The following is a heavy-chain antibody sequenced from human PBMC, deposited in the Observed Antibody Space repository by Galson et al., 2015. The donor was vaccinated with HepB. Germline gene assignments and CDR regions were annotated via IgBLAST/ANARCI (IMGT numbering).Heavy chain of an antibody. V-gene: IGHV3-30*18. Sequence: SLRLSCAASGFTFSSYGMHWVRQAPGKGLEWVAVISYDGSNKYYADSVKGRFTISRDNSKNTLYLQMNSLRAEDTAVYYCAKVWLRLGYYYGMDVWGQGTTVTVSS. J-gene: IGHJ6*02. CDR1: GFTFSSYG. CDR3: AKVWLRLGYYYGMDV. CDR2: ISYDGSNK. D-gene: IGHD5-12*01.